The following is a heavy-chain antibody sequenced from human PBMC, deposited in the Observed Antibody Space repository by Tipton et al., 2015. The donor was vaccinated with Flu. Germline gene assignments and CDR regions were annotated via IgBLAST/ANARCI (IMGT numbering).Heavy chain of an antibody. CDR1: GYTFSSSA. J-gene: IGHJ4*02. Sequence: QSGPEVKKPGAAVRVSCKASGYTFSSSAMHWVRQAPGQGLESMGWINAGNSNRKYSQKFQGRVSITRDTSAATVYMELSSLRSEDTAVYYCARASIRSPGVIDFWGQGTLVTVSS. CDR2: INAGNSNR. V-gene: IGHV1-3*01. CDR3: ARASIRSPGVIDF. D-gene: IGHD3-3*02.